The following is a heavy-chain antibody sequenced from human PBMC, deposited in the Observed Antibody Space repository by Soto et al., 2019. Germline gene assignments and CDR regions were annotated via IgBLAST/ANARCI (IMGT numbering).Heavy chain of an antibody. Sequence: PSETLSLTCAVYGGSFSGYYWSWIRQPPGKGLEWIGEINHSGSTNYNPSLKSRVTISVDTSKNQFSLKLSSVTAADTAVYYCARGQAGMATTNFDYWGQGTLVTVSS. V-gene: IGHV4-34*01. CDR1: GGSFSGYY. J-gene: IGHJ4*02. CDR3: ARGQAGMATTNFDY. CDR2: INHSGST. D-gene: IGHD5-12*01.